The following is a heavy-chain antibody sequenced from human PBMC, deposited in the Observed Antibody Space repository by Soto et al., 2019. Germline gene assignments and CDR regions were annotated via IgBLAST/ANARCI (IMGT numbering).Heavy chain of an antibody. CDR1: GFTVSSKY. CDR3: ARDDVFCYGCGGHRVLLSFPARRTSDL. Sequence: GGSLRLSCAASGFTVSSKYMSWVRQAPGKGLEWVSLIQSGGPTYYADSVKGRFTISRDTSENTVHLQMDSLRAEDTAVYYCARDDVFCYGCGGHRVLLSFPARRTSDL. V-gene: IGHV3-66*01. D-gene: IGHD3-10*01. J-gene: IGHJ2*01. CDR2: IQSGGPT.